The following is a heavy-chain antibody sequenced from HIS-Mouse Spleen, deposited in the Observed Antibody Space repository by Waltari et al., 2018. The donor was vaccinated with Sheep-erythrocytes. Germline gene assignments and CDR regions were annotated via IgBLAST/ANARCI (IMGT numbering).Heavy chain of an antibody. D-gene: IGHD4-17*01. J-gene: IGHJ4*02. Sequence: EVQLVDSGGGLVKPGGSMSRSCAASGFAFGIHSLTRVRRAPGKVLEWVSSISSSSSYIYYADSVKGRFTISRDNAKNSLYLQMNSLRAEDTAVYYCARVAAVTTYYFDYWGQGTLVTVSS. V-gene: IGHV3-21*01. CDR2: ISSSSSYI. CDR3: ARVAAVTTYYFDY. CDR1: GFAFGIHS.